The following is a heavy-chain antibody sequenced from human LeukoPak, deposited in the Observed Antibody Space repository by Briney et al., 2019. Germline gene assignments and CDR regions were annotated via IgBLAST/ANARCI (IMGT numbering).Heavy chain of an antibody. CDR3: ARYGSRTYYYYMDV. CDR1: GFTFSSYA. D-gene: IGHD3-10*01. J-gene: IGHJ6*03. Sequence: PGGSLRLSCAASGFTFSSYAMSWVRQAPGKGLEWVSAISGSGSTIYYADSVKGRFTISRDNAKNSLYLQMNSLRAEDTAVYYCARYGSRTYYYYMDVWGKGTTVTISS. CDR2: ISGSGSTI. V-gene: IGHV3-23*01.